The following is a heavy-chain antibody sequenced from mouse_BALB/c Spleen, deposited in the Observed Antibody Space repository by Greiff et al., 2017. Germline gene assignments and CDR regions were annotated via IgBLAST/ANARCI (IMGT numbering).Heavy chain of an antibody. Sequence: VQLQQPGAELVMPGASVKMSCKASGYTFTDYWMHWVKQRPGQGLEWIGAIDTSDSYTSYNQKFKGKATLTVDESSSTAYMQLSSLTSEDSAVYYCARGEYGNYDYAMDYWGQGTSVTVSS. CDR3: ARGEYGNYDYAMDY. V-gene: IGHV1-69*01. D-gene: IGHD2-10*02. J-gene: IGHJ4*01. CDR1: GYTFTDYW. CDR2: IDTSDSYT.